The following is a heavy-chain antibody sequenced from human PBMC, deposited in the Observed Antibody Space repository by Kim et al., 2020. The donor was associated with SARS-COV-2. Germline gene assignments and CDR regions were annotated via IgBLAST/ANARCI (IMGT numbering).Heavy chain of an antibody. CDR1: GGSISSSSYY. CDR2: IYYSGST. J-gene: IGHJ3*02. Sequence: SETLSLTCTVSGGSISSSSYYWGWIRQPPGKGLEWIGSIYYSGSTYYNPSLKSRVTISVDTSKNQFSLKLSSVTAADTAVYYCATLTVSGAFDIWGQGTMVTVSS. CDR3: ATLTVSGAFDI. D-gene: IGHD2-8*01. V-gene: IGHV4-39*01.